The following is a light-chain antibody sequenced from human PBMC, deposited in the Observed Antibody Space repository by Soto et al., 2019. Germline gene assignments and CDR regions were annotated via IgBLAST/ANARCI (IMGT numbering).Light chain of an antibody. CDR3: QHYNSYSEA. J-gene: IGKJ1*01. Sequence: DIQMTQSPSTLSGSVGDRVTITCRASRTISSWLAWYQQKPGKAPKLLIYKASTLKSGVPSRFSGSGSGTEFTLTISSLQPDDFATYYCQHYNSYSEAFGQGTNVDIK. CDR2: KAS. CDR1: RTISSW. V-gene: IGKV1-5*03.